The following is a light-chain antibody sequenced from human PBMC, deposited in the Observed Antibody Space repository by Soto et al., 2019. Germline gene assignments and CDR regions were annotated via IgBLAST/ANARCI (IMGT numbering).Light chain of an antibody. CDR3: QQYERPPFA. CDR2: DAS. J-gene: IGKJ2*01. Sequence: EIVLTQSPGTLSLFPGDRATLSCRASQRVSNSYLAWFQQKPGQAPRLHIYDASSRAAGVPDRVSGGGSGTDFTLTISALEPEDFALYFCQQYERPPFAFGQGTRLEI. CDR1: QRVSNSY. V-gene: IGKV3-20*01.